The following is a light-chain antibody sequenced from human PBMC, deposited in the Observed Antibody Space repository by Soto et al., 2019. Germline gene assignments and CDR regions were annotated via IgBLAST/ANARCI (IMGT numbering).Light chain of an antibody. V-gene: IGKV1-5*03. J-gene: IGKJ1*01. CDR1: ESISRW. Sequence: DIDRTQSPSTLSASVGDRVPIACGASESISRWLAWYQQKPGKVPKLLIYQASSLESGVPSRFSGSGSGTEFTLTISSLQSEDFAVYYCQQYNNWPPWTFGQGTKVDI. CDR3: QQYNNWPPWT. CDR2: QAS.